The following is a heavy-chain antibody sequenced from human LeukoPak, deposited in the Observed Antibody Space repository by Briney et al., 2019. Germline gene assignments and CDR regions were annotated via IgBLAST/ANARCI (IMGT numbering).Heavy chain of an antibody. Sequence: PGGSLRLSCAASGFTFSSYSMNWVRQAPGKGLEWVSSISSSSSYINYADSVKGRFTISRDNAKNSLYLQMNSLRAEDTAVYYCARAVTTSDYWGQGTLVTVSS. D-gene: IGHD4-17*01. V-gene: IGHV3-21*01. CDR2: ISSSSSYI. CDR1: GFTFSSYS. J-gene: IGHJ4*02. CDR3: ARAVTTSDY.